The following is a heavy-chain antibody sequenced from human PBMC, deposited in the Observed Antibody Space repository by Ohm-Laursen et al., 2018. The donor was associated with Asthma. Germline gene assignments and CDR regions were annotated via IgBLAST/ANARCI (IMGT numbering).Heavy chain of an antibody. CDR2: ISSSGSRL. Sequence: SLRLSCAAPGFSFNTYSMNWVRQAPGKGLEWVAAISSSGSRLLYADSVRGRFTISRDNAKNSVSLQMNSLRAEDTAVYYCARSSGYYLTLFDYWGQGTLVTVSS. CDR1: GFSFNTYS. J-gene: IGHJ4*02. CDR3: ARSSGYYLTLFDY. D-gene: IGHD3-22*01. V-gene: IGHV3-21*01.